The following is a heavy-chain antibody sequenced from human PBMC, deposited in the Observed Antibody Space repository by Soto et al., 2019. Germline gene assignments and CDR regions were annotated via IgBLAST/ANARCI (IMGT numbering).Heavy chain of an antibody. CDR3: AKGRRCYSNYYGMDV. D-gene: IGHD3-10*01. CDR1: GFTFSSYA. J-gene: IGHJ6*02. CDR2: ISGSGGST. V-gene: IGHV3-23*01. Sequence: PGGSLRLSCAASGFTFSSYAMSWVRQAPGKGLEWVSAISGSGGSTYYADSVKGRFTISRDNSKNTLYLQMNSLRAEDTAVYYCAKGRRCYSNYYGMDVWGQGTTVTVSS.